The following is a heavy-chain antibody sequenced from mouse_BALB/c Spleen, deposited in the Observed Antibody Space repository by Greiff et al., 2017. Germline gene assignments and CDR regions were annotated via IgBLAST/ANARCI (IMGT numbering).Heavy chain of an antibody. CDR2: ISYSGST. V-gene: IGHV3-2*02. Sequence: EVQLQESGPGLVKPSQSLSLTCTVTGYSITSDYAWNWIRQFPGNKLEWMGYISYSGSTSYNPSLKSRISITRDTSKNQFFLQLNSVTTEDTATYYCARKTMITTGYYAMDYWGQGTSVTVSS. CDR3: ARKTMITTGYYAMDY. J-gene: IGHJ4*01. CDR1: GYSITSDYA. D-gene: IGHD2-4*01.